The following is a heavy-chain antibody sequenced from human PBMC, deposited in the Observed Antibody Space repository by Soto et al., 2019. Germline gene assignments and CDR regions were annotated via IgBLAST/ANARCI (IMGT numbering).Heavy chain of an antibody. D-gene: IGHD6-13*01. V-gene: IGHV3-23*01. CDR1: GFTFSTYA. Sequence: EVQLLESGGDLVQPGGSLRLSCAASGFTFSTYAMRWVRQAPGKGLEWVSSITGSGDRTYYADSVKGRFTISRDNSQSTLHLQMNSLGAEDTAVYYCARMYSSSWDYWGQGTLVTVSS. CDR2: ITGSGDRT. J-gene: IGHJ4*02. CDR3: ARMYSSSWDY.